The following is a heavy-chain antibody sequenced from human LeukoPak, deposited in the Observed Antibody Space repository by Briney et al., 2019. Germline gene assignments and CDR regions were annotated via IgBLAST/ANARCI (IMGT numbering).Heavy chain of an antibody. V-gene: IGHV1-69*06. CDR3: ARGATYYDFWSGYITYYYYYYYMDV. Sequence: GASVKVSCKASGGTFSSYAISWVRQAPGQGLEWMGGIIPIFGTANYAQKFQGRVTITADKSTSTAYMELSSLRSEDTAVYYCARGATYYDFWSGYITYYYYYYYMDVWGKGTTVTISS. CDR1: GGTFSSYA. D-gene: IGHD3-3*01. CDR2: IIPIFGTA. J-gene: IGHJ6*03.